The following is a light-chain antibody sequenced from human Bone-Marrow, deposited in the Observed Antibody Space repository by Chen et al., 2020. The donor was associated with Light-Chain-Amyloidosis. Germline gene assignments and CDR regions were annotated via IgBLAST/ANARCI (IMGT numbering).Light chain of an antibody. Sequence: IVFTQSPATLSLSPGAGATLSCRASQSVSSYLAWYQQKPGQAPRLLIYDASNRATGIPARFSGSGSGTDFTLPISSLEPEDFAVYYCQQRGNWPYTFGQGTKLEI. CDR3: QQRGNWPYT. V-gene: IGKV3-11*01. CDR2: DAS. CDR1: QSVSSY. J-gene: IGKJ2*01.